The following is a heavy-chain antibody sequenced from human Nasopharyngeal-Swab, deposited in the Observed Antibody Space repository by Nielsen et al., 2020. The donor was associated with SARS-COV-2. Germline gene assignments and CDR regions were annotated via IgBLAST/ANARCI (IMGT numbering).Heavy chain of an antibody. CDR3: AREVEMATIGYWYFDL. D-gene: IGHD5-24*01. J-gene: IGHJ2*01. Sequence: GGPLRLPCAASGFTSSTHSMNWAPQPPGKGLEWVSSISSSSSYIYYPDSVKGRFAISRDNAKNSLYLQMNSLRAEDTAVYYCAREVEMATIGYWYFDLWGRGTLVTVSS. V-gene: IGHV3-21*01. CDR2: ISSSSSYI. CDR1: GFTSSTHS.